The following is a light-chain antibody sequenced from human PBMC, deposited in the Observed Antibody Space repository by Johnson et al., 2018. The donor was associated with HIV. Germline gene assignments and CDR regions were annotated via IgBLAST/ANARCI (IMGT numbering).Light chain of an antibody. CDR1: SSNIGNNY. J-gene: IGLJ1*01. CDR2: DNN. CDR3: GTWDSSLSVRV. Sequence: QSVLTQPPSVSAAPGQKVTISCSGSSSNIGNNYVSWYQQLPGTAPKLLIYDNNKRPSGIPDRFSGSKSGTSATLGITGLQTGAEADYYCGTWDSSLSVRVFGTGTKVTVL. V-gene: IGLV1-51*01.